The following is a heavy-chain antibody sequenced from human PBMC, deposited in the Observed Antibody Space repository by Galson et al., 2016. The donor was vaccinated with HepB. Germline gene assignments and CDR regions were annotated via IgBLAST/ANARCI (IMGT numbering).Heavy chain of an antibody. D-gene: IGHD6-19*01. V-gene: IGHV4-39*01. J-gene: IGHJ5*02. Sequence: SETLSLTCTVSGGSISSRGYYWGWIRQPPGKELEWIGSIYNDGTIYYNPSLKSRVTIFVDTSKNQFSLKLSSVAAADTALYYCARHLALDSSGWSPVCSWGQGTLVTVSS. CDR2: IYNDGTI. CDR3: ARHLALDSSGWSPVCS. CDR1: GGSISSRGYY.